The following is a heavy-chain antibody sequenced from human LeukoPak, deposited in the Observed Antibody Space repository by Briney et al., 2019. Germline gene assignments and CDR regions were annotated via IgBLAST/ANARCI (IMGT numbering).Heavy chain of an antibody. V-gene: IGHV3-30*18. CDR3: ANDDCSSTSCYTHYYYYGMGV. CDR1: GFTFSSYG. D-gene: IGHD2-2*02. J-gene: IGHJ6*02. Sequence: PGGSLRLSCAASGFTFSSYGMHWVRQAPGKGLEWVAVISYDGSNKYYADSVKGRFTISRDNSKNTLYLQMNSLRAEDTAVYYCANDDCSSTSCYTHYYYYGMGVWGQGTTVTVSS. CDR2: ISYDGSNK.